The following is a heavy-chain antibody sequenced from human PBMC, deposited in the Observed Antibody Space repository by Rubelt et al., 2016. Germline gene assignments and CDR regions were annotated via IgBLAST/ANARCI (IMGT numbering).Heavy chain of an antibody. Sequence: QVQLQQWGAGLLKPSETLSLTCAVYAGSFSGYYWSWIRQPPGKGLEWIGEVNHSGSTDYNPSLKRRVTITVETAKNQFSLKLTSVTAADTAVYFCARRAIYVIFGVVTPGCFDYWGQGTLVTVSS. CDR2: VNHSGST. D-gene: IGHD3-3*01. V-gene: IGHV4-34*01. CDR3: ARRAIYVIFGVVTPGCFDY. CDR1: AGSFSGYY. J-gene: IGHJ4*02.